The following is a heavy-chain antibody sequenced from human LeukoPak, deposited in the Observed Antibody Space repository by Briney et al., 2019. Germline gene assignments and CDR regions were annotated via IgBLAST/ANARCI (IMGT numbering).Heavy chain of an antibody. CDR1: GFTFSSYE. CDR2: ISSSGSTR. D-gene: IGHD5-24*01. CDR3: ARGWRYFDY. J-gene: IGHJ4*02. Sequence: GGSLRLSCAASGFTFSSYEMNWVRQAPGKGLEWVSYISSSGSTRYYVDSVKGRFTISRDTAKNSLYLQMNSLRAEDTAVYYCARGWRYFDYWGQGTLVTVSS. V-gene: IGHV3-48*03.